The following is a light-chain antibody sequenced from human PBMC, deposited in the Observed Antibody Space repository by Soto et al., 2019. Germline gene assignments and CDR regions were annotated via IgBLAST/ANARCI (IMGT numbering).Light chain of an antibody. V-gene: IGKV1-9*01. J-gene: IGKJ4*01. CDR1: QDIGSY. CDR2: TAS. Sequence: DIQLTQSPAFLSASVGDRVSITCRASQDIGSYLAWYQQKSGKAPKLLIHTASTLQTGVPFRFSGSGSGTDFTLTISSLQAEDFATYYCQQTRSYPSTFGGGTKVDIK. CDR3: QQTRSYPST.